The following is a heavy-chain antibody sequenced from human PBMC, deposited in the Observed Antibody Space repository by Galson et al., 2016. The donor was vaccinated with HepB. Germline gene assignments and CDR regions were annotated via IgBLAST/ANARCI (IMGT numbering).Heavy chain of an antibody. CDR3: ARGARAHVWFDP. J-gene: IGHJ5*02. V-gene: IGHV1-69*10. D-gene: IGHD5-12*01. CDR2: IIPILRTP. CDR1: GDSFSSYA. Sequence: SVKVSCKASGDSFSSYAISWVRQARGHGLEWMGGIIPILRTPSYAQTFQGRVTITADKSTSTVYMELSSLRSEDTAVYYCARGARAHVWFDPWGQGTLVTVSS.